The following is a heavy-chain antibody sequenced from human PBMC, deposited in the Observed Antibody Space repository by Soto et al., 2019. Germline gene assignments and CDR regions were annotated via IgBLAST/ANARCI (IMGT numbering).Heavy chain of an antibody. CDR1: GFTFSAYG. V-gene: IGHV3-30*18. CDR3: AKVTFSGDYYYSYGMDV. J-gene: IGHJ6*02. CDR2: ISYDGSSK. D-gene: IGHD1-26*01. Sequence: QEKLVESGGGVVQPGRSLRLSCAASGFTFSAYGMHWGRQAPGKGLEWVTVISYDGSSKYYADSVKGRFIVSRDNSKNSLYLHMNSLRPEDTAVYYCAKVTFSGDYYYSYGMDVWGQGTTVTVSS.